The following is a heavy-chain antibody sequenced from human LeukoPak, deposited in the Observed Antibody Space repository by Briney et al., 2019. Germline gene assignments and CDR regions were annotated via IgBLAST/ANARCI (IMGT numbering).Heavy chain of an antibody. J-gene: IGHJ4*02. Sequence: GGSLSLSCAAPRLTFSNYEMHWVRQAPGKGPEWLSYISSSGNTIYYADSVKGRFTISRDNSKNSLYLQMNSLRAEDTAVYYCATCPPSSWYHFDFWGQGALVTVSS. CDR2: ISSSGNTI. D-gene: IGHD6-13*01. CDR3: ATCPPSSWYHFDF. CDR1: RLTFSNYE. V-gene: IGHV3-48*03.